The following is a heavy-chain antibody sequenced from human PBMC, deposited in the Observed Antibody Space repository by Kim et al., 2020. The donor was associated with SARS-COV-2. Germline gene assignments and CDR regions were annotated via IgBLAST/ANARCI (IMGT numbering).Heavy chain of an antibody. V-gene: IGHV3-21*01. CDR2: ISSSSSYI. CDR3: ARDPGLYYYDSSGYYYGDFYFDY. D-gene: IGHD3-22*01. Sequence: GGSLRLSCAASGFTFSSYSMNWVRQAPGKGLEWVSSISSSSSYIYYADSVKGRFTISRDNAKNSLYLQMNSLRAEDTAVYYCARDPGLYYYDSSGYYYGDFYFDYWGQGTLVTVSS. CDR1: GFTFSSYS. J-gene: IGHJ4*02.